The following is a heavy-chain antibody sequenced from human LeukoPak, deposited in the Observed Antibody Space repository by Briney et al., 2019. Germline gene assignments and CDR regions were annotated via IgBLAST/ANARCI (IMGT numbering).Heavy chain of an antibody. J-gene: IGHJ5*02. D-gene: IGHD5-18*01. Sequence: GASVKVSCKASGYTFTSYGISWVRQAPGQGLEWMGWISAYNGNTNYAQKLQGRVTMTTDTSTSTAYMELRSLRSDDTAVYYCARDGIQLWVLVLDPSWFDPWGQGTLVTVSS. CDR2: ISAYNGNT. V-gene: IGHV1-18*01. CDR3: ARDGIQLWVLVLDPSWFDP. CDR1: GYTFTSYG.